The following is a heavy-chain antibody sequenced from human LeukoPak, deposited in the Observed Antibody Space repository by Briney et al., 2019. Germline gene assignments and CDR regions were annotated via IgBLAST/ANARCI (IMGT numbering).Heavy chain of an antibody. V-gene: IGHV4-61*02. CDR1: GGSISSGSYY. J-gene: IGHJ6*04. CDR3: ARDVPYSGYGMDV. D-gene: IGHD5-12*01. CDR2: IYTSGST. Sequence: PSETLSLTCTVSGGSISSGSYYWSWIRQPAGKGLEWIGRIYTSGSTNYNPSLKSRVTISVDTSKNQFSLKLSSVTAADTAVYYCARDVPYSGYGMDVWGKGTTVTVSS.